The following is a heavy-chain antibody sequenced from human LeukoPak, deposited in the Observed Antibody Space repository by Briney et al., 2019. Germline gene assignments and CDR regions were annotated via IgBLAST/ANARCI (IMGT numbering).Heavy chain of an antibody. Sequence: SVKVSCKASGGTFSSYAINWVRQAPGQGLEWIGGIIPIFGTANYAQKFQGRVTITADESTSTAYMELSSLRSEDTAVYYCAQGIVAKARYYFDYWGQGTLVTVSS. J-gene: IGHJ4*02. V-gene: IGHV1-69*13. CDR1: GGTFSSYA. CDR2: IIPIFGTA. D-gene: IGHD5-12*01. CDR3: AQGIVAKARYYFDY.